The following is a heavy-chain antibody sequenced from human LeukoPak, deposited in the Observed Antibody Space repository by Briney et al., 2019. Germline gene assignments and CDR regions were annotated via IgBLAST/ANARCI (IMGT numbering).Heavy chain of an antibody. D-gene: IGHD4-17*01. CDR2: ISAYNGNT. CDR1: GYTFTSYG. V-gene: IGHV1-18*01. CDR3: ARGEMTTVTLAFDP. J-gene: IGHJ5*02. Sequence: WASVTVSCKASGYTFTSYGISWVRQAPGQGLEWMGWISAYNGNTNYAQKLQGRVTMTTDTSTSTAYMELRILRSDDTAVYYCARGEMTTVTLAFDPWGRGTLVTVSS.